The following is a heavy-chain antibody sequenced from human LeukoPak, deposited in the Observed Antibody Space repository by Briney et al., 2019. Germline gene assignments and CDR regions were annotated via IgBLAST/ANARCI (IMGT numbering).Heavy chain of an antibody. CDR1: GGSISSYY. D-gene: IGHD6-19*01. V-gene: IGHV4-59*01. CDR3: ARGSGFYGY. CDR2: IYYTGST. Sequence: SETLSLTCTVSGGSISSYYWSWIRQPPGKGQEWIGHIYYTGSTNYNPSLKSRVTISVDTSKNQFSLKLSSVTAADTAVYYCARGSGFYGYWGQGTLVTVSS. J-gene: IGHJ4*02.